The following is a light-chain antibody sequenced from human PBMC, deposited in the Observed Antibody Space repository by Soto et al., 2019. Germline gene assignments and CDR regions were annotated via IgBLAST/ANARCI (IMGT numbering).Light chain of an antibody. CDR2: EVT. CDR3: SSYTTSSTRV. CDR1: SSDIGIYKY. J-gene: IGLJ1*01. Sequence: QSALTQPASVSGSPGQSIAISCTGSSSDIGIYKYVSRYQQHPGKVPKLIIYEVTNRPSGVSNRFSGSKSGNTASLTISGLQAEDEADYSCSSYTTSSTRVSGPGTKVTVL. V-gene: IGLV2-14*01.